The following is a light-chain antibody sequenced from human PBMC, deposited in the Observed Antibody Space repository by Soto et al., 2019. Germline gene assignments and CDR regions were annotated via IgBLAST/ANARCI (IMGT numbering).Light chain of an antibody. J-gene: IGLJ3*02. CDR2: WNN. Sequence: QAVVTQPPSASGTPGQTVTISCSGSSSNIGSTNVYWYQQLPGTAPKLLIYWNNRRPSGVPDRFSGSKSGISASLAISGLRSEDEADYYCTAWDDSLSGRVFGGGTKLTVL. CDR3: TAWDDSLSGRV. CDR1: SSNIGSTN. V-gene: IGLV1-47*01.